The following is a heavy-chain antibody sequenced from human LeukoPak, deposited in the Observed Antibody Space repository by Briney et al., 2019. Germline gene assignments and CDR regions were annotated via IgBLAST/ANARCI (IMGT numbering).Heavy chain of an antibody. CDR1: GGSISGSTYY. J-gene: IGHJ4*02. V-gene: IGHV4-39*01. Sequence: PSETLSLTCTVSGGSISGSTYYWGWVGQPPAQGLEWIGKIFYSGNTYYSPSLQSRLTMSADTSKNQFSLRLSSVPAADTALYYCARLFDSWGQGIQVTVSS. CDR3: ARLFDS. CDR2: IFYSGNT.